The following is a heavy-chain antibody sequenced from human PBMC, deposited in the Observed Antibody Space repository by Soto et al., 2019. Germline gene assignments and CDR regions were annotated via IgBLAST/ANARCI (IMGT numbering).Heavy chain of an antibody. CDR1: GGTFSSYA. D-gene: IGHD1-26*01. V-gene: IGHV1-69*01. CDR3: AHSGSYRGAPDC. Sequence: QVQLVQSGAEVKKPGSSVKVSCKASGGTFSSYAISWVRQAPGQGLEWMGGIIPIFGTANYTQKFQGRVTITADEYTSTAYMELSSLRSEDTAVYYCAHSGSYRGAPDCWGQGTLVTVSS. CDR2: IIPIFGTA. J-gene: IGHJ4*02.